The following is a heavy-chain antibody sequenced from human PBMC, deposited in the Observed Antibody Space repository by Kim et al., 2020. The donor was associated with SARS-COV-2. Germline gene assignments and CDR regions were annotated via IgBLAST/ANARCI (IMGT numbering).Heavy chain of an antibody. J-gene: IGHJ4*02. D-gene: IGHD6-19*01. V-gene: IGHV3-7*01. CDR2: IRADGSAA. CDR1: GFTFRTYY. CDR3: ARWVRDSSGWYIDY. Sequence: GGSLRLSCVASGFTFRTYYMNWVRQAPGKGLEWVANIRADGSAAFYADSVNGRFTLSRDNAKNSLFLQMNNLRGDDTAVYYCARWVRDSSGWYIDYWGQG.